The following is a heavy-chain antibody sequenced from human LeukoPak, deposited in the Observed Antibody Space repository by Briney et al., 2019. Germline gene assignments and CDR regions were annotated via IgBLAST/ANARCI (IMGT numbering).Heavy chain of an antibody. CDR3: ARDQGGNPHNWFDP. V-gene: IGHV4-4*07. CDR1: GGSISSYY. Sequence: MSSETLSLTCTVSGGSISSYYWSWLRQPAGKGLEWIGRIYTSGSTNYNPSLKSRVTMSVDTSKNQFSLKLSSVTAADTAVYYCARDQGGNPHNWFDPWGQGTLVTVSS. CDR2: IYTSGST. D-gene: IGHD3-16*01. J-gene: IGHJ5*02.